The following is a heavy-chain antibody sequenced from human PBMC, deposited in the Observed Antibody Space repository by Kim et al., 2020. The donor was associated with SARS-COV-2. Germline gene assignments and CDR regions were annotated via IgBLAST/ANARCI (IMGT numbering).Heavy chain of an antibody. CDR3: ARDRSYSSSPNWFDP. CDR2: ISSSSSYI. CDR1: GFTFSSYS. J-gene: IGHJ5*02. V-gene: IGHV3-21*01. Sequence: GGSLRLSCAASGFTFSSYSMNWVRQAPGKGLEWVSSISSSSSYIYYADSVKGRFTISRDNAKNSLYLQMNSLRAEDTAVYYCARDRSYSSSPNWFDPWGQGTLVTVSS. D-gene: IGHD6-6*01.